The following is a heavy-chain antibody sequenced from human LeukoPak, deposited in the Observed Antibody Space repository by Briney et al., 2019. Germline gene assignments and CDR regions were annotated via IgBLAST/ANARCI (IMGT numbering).Heavy chain of an antibody. V-gene: IGHV4-34*01. CDR2: INHSGST. CDR3: ARDLVDTMVRGVSHFDY. D-gene: IGHD3-10*01. J-gene: IGHJ4*02. Sequence: SETLSLTCAVYGGSFSGYYWSWIRQPPGKGLEWIGEINHSGSTNYNPSLKSRVTISVDTSKNQFSLKLSSVTAADTAVYYCARDLVDTMVRGVSHFDYWGQGTLVTVSS. CDR1: GGSFSGYY.